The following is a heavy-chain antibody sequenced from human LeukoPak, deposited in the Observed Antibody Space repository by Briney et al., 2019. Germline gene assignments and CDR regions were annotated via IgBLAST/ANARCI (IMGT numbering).Heavy chain of an antibody. CDR1: GFTFSSYN. CDR3: ASPARGWPGNDY. D-gene: IGHD1-14*01. Sequence: GGSLRLSCAASGFTFSSYNMNWVRQAPGKGPEWVSSITSSSSYIYYADSVKGRFTISRDNAKNSLYLQMNSLRAEDTAVYYCASPARGWPGNDYWGQGTLVTVSS. J-gene: IGHJ4*02. V-gene: IGHV3-21*06. CDR2: ITSSSSYI.